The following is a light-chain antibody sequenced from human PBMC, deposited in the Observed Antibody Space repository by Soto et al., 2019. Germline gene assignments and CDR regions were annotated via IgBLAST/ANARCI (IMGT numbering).Light chain of an antibody. Sequence: QSALTQPASVSGSPGQSITISCTGTSSDVGGYNYVSWYQQHPGKAPKLMIYEVSNRPSGASNRFSGSKSGNTASPTISGLQAEDEADYYCSSYTSSSTPVFGGGTKVTVL. CDR1: SSDVGGYNY. CDR2: EVS. J-gene: IGLJ2*01. CDR3: SSYTSSSTPV. V-gene: IGLV2-14*01.